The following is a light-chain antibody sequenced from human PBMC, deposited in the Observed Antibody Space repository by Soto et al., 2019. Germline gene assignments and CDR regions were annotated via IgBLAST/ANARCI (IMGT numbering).Light chain of an antibody. CDR2: GAS. Sequence: DIQMTQSPSTLSASVGDRVTITCRASQSISSWLAWYQQKPGQAPKLLMYGASSLESGVPSRFSGSGSETELTLTISSLQPDDFATYYCQQYNTFPVYTFGQGTKLEI. J-gene: IGKJ2*01. CDR1: QSISSW. CDR3: QQYNTFPVYT. V-gene: IGKV1-5*01.